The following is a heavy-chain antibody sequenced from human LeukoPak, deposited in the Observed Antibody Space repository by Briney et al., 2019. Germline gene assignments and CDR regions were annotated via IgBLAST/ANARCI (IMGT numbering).Heavy chain of an antibody. D-gene: IGHD5-18*01. CDR1: GYSFATYW. Sequence: GESLKISCKGSGYSFATYWIGWVRQMPGKGLEWMGIIYPGDSDTRYSPSFQGQVTISADKSISTAYLQWSSLKASDTAMYYCARQTVAAMAPYFDYWGQGTLVTVSS. V-gene: IGHV5-51*01. CDR3: ARQTVAAMAPYFDY. CDR2: IYPGDSDT. J-gene: IGHJ4*02.